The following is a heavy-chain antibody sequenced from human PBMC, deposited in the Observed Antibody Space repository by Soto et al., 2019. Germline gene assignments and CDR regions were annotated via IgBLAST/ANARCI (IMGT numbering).Heavy chain of an antibody. J-gene: IGHJ4*02. CDR2: TCRYGREL. CDR1: GFTFSTYC. Sequence: GGSLRLSCAASGFTFSTYCMHWVRHTPGTGLVWVSRTCRYGRELYYADSVRGRFTISRDDAKNTLYLQMDSLRVEDTGIYYCVRGTTAWRGMDYWGQGALVTVSS. CDR3: VRGTTAWRGMDY. D-gene: IGHD1-1*01. V-gene: IGHV3-74*01.